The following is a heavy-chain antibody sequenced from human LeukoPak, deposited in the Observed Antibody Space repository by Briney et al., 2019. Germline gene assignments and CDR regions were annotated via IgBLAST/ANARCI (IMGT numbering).Heavy chain of an antibody. D-gene: IGHD2-8*01. V-gene: IGHV4-34*01. CDR1: GGSFSGYY. Sequence: SETLSLTCAVYGGSFSGYYWSWIRQPPGKGLEWIGYIYHSGSTYYNPSLKSRVTISVDRSKNQFSLKLSSVTAADTAVYYCARDARAQGLDYWGQGTLVTVSS. CDR3: ARDARAQGLDY. CDR2: IYHSGST. J-gene: IGHJ4*02.